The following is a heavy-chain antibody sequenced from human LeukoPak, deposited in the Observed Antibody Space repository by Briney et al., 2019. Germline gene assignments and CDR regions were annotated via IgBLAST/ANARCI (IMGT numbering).Heavy chain of an antibody. J-gene: IGHJ4*02. CDR3: ARVEKWTNLVRYYFDN. Sequence: PGGSLRLSCAASGFTFSDYYMSWIRQAPGKGLEWNSFITSSSGYTYSADSVKGRFIISRDNAKNSLYLQMNSLRVEDTAVYFCARVEKWTNLVRYYFDNWGQGTLVTVAS. V-gene: IGHV3-11*05. D-gene: IGHD1-14*01. CDR1: GFTFSDYY. CDR2: ITSSSGYT.